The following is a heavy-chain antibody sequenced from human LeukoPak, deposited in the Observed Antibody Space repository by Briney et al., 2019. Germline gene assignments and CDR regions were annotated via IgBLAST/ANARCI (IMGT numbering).Heavy chain of an antibody. CDR1: GGSISPYY. CDR3: ARHSYNYYGLDV. J-gene: IGHJ6*02. CDR2: IHYSGTT. Sequence: SETLSLTSTVSGGSISPYYWSWIRQPPGKGLEWIGYIHYSGTTNYNPSLKSRVTMSVDTSNNHLSLRLTSVTAADTALYYCARHSYNYYGLDVWGQGTTITVSS. V-gene: IGHV4-59*08.